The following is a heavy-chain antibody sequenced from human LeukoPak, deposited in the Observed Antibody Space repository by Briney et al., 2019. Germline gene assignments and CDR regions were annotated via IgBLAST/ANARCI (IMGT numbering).Heavy chain of an antibody. D-gene: IGHD3-10*01. Sequence: GASVKVSCKASGYTFAAHHIYWERQAPGQGLEWMGWILPDGRDTKYSQKFQDRMTLTTDTSTNTAYMELSRLIPDDTAVYYCSGRYGPGPVWGQGTLISASP. CDR3: SGRYGPGPV. J-gene: IGHJ4*02. CDR2: ILPDGRDT. CDR1: GYTFAAHH. V-gene: IGHV1-2*02.